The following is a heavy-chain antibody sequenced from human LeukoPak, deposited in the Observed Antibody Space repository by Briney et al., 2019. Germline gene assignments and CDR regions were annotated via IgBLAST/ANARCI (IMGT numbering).Heavy chain of an antibody. CDR2: IYYSGST. V-gene: IGHV4-59*08. CDR1: GGSISSYY. J-gene: IGHJ4*02. Sequence: SETLSLTCTVSGGSISSYYWSWIRQPPGKGLEWIGYIYYSGSTNYNPSLESRVTISGDTSKNEFSLKLTSVTAADTAVYYCARGRLIVAPGVYYFEYWGQGTLVTVSS. D-gene: IGHD5-12*01. CDR3: ARGRLIVAPGVYYFEY.